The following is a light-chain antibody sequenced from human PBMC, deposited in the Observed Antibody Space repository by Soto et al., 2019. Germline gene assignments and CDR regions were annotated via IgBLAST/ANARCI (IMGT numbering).Light chain of an antibody. CDR3: QYCSSSLWT. J-gene: IGKJ1*01. CDR2: NAF. CDR1: QSVSSSF. V-gene: IGKV3-20*01. Sequence: EIVLTQSPGALSLSPGERATLSCRASQSVSSSFLAWYQQKPGQAPRLLIHNAFSRATGIPDRFSGSGSGTDFILTISGLEPEDFAVYYCQYCSSSLWTFGQGTKVDNK.